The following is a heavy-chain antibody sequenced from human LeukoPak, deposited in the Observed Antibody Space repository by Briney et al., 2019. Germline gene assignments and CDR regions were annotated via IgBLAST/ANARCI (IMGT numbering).Heavy chain of an antibody. CDR1: GYSFTSYW. V-gene: IGHV5-51*01. CDR2: IYPGDSDT. Sequence: ASVKISCKGSGYSFTSYWTGWVRQMPGKGLEWMGIIYPGDSDTKYSPSFQGQVTISADKSISTAYLQWSSLKASDTAMYYCARHDGTTNVDYWGQETLVTLSS. J-gene: IGHJ4*02. CDR3: ARHDGTTNVDY. D-gene: IGHD1-7*01.